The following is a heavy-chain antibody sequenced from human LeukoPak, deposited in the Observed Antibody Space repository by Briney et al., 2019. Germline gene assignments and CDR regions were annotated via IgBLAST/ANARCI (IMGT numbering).Heavy chain of an antibody. V-gene: IGHV1-8*01. CDR2: GNPNSGNT. D-gene: IGHD3-9*01. CDR1: GYTFTSYD. Sequence: GASVKVSFKGPGYTFTSYDINWVRQATGQGLEWMGWGNPNSGNTGYAQNFQGRVTMTRDTSTSTAYMELSRLRSEDTAMYYCARVTYYHILTGSYSGGDFDHWGQGTLVTVSS. J-gene: IGHJ4*02. CDR3: ARVTYYHILTGSYSGGDFDH.